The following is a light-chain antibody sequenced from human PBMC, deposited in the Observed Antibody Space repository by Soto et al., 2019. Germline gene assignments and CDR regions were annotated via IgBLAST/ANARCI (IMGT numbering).Light chain of an antibody. Sequence: EVELTQSPGTLSLSPGERAALSCRASPSVSSSYLAWYQQKPDQAPRLLIYGASNRTTGIPDRFSGSGSGSDFTLTISRLEPEDFAVYYCQQYESSHTFGQGTKLEIK. J-gene: IGKJ2*01. CDR1: PSVSSSY. V-gene: IGKV3-20*01. CDR3: QQYESSHT. CDR2: GAS.